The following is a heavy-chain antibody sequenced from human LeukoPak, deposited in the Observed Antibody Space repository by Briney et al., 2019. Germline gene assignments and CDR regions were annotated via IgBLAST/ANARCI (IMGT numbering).Heavy chain of an antibody. Sequence: PRGSLRLSCAASGFTFSSYSMNWVRQAPGKGLEWVSSISSSSSYIYYADSVKGRFTISRDNAKNSLYLQMNSLRAEDTAVYYCARGMVAAAGKSFDYWGQGTLATVSS. CDR3: ARGMVAAAGKSFDY. V-gene: IGHV3-21*01. J-gene: IGHJ4*02. CDR2: ISSSSSYI. CDR1: GFTFSSYS. D-gene: IGHD6-13*01.